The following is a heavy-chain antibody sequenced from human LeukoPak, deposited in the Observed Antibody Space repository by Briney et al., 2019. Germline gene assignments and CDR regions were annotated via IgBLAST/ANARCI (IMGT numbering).Heavy chain of an antibody. J-gene: IGHJ4*02. Sequence: PSETLFLTCTVSGGSISISNYYWGWIRQPPGRGLEWIGSISYSGTYYNPSLKSRPTISVDTSKNHFSLNLRSVTAADTAVYYCARRTSNPVGAIDYWGQGTLVTVSS. V-gene: IGHV4-39*01. D-gene: IGHD1-26*01. CDR1: GGSISISNYY. CDR3: ARRTSNPVGAIDY. CDR2: ISYSGT.